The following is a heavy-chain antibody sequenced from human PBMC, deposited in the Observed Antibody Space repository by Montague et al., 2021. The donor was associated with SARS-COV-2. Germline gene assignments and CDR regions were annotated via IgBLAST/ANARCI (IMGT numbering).Heavy chain of an antibody. J-gene: IGHJ4*02. V-gene: IGHV3-74*01. D-gene: IGHD2-15*01. CDR2: VGRLGSDT. CDR3: VRGAGWLLAATPYFDF. Sequence: SLRLSCPASEFTFTNYWMHWVRQVPGKGLVWVSRVGRLGSDTTYADSVKGRFTISRDNAKNTLYLQMNSLRAEDTAVYYGVRGAGWLLAATPYFDFWGQGTLVTVSS. CDR1: EFTFTNYW.